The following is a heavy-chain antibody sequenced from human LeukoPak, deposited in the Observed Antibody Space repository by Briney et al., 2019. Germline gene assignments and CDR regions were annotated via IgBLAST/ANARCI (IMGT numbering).Heavy chain of an antibody. CDR1: GYTFSTYG. J-gene: IGHJ4*02. V-gene: IGHV1-18*01. CDR2: ISGHTGNT. CDR3: ARDLSSGGWTLEFDY. D-gene: IGHD1-1*01. Sequence: ASVKVSCKTSGYTFSTYGATWVRQAPGQGFQWMGWISGHTGNTKYAENFQGRISLTPDTSATTAYMELRSLTSDDTAVYYCARDLSSGGWTLEFDYWGQGSLVTVAS.